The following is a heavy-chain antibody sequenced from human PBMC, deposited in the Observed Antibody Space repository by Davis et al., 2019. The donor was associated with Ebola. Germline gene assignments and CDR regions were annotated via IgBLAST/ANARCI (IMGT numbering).Heavy chain of an antibody. Sequence: ASVKVSCKASGYTFTSYGISWVRQAPGQGPEWMGWISVYNGNTHYIQRFQGRVTVTRDTSTTTVYMDLSSLRSEDTAVYYCASQPLGGSYFDYWGQGTLVTVSS. CDR2: ISVYNGNT. CDR1: GYTFTSYG. V-gene: IGHV1-18*04. D-gene: IGHD1-26*01. J-gene: IGHJ4*02. CDR3: ASQPLGGSYFDY.